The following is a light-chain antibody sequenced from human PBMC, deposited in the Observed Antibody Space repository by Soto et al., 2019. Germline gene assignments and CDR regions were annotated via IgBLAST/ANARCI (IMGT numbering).Light chain of an antibody. V-gene: IGKV1-39*01. J-gene: IGKJ2*01. CDR2: AAS. Sequence: DIPMTQSPSSLSASVGDRVTITCRASQSISSYLNWYQQKPGKAPKLLIYAASSLQSGVPSRFSGSGSGTDFTLTISSLQPEDFVTYYCQQSYSTLVTFGQGTKLEIK. CDR1: QSISSY. CDR3: QQSYSTLVT.